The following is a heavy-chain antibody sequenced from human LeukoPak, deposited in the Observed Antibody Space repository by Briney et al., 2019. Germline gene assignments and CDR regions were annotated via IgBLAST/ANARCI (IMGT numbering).Heavy chain of an antibody. CDR3: ARRGYHDYSGFDY. V-gene: IGHV3-21*01. D-gene: IGHD1-26*01. CDR2: ISGSSSDI. Sequence: GGSLRLSCAGSEFTFRSYSMHWVRQAPGKGLEWVSSISGSSSDIYYADSVKGRFTISRDNSKNSLYLQMKSLRAEDTALYYCARRGYHDYSGFDYWGQGTLVAVSS. CDR1: EFTFRSYS. J-gene: IGHJ4*02.